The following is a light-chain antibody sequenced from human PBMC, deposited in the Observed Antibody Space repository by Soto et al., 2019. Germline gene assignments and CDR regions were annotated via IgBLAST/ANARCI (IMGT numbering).Light chain of an antibody. CDR3: QQYDNLPP. V-gene: IGKV1-33*01. CDR2: DAS. J-gene: IGKJ1*01. Sequence: DIQMTQSPSSLSVSVGDRVTITCQASQDISNYLNWYQQKPGKAPKLLIYDASNLETGVPSRFSGSGSGTDFTFTISSLQPEDIATYYCQQYDNLPPFGQGTKVEIK. CDR1: QDISNY.